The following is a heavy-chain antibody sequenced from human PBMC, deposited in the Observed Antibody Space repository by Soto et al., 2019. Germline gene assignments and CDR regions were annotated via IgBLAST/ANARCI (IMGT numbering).Heavy chain of an antibody. V-gene: IGHV5-51*01. CDR1: GYSFTNYW. D-gene: IGHD3-10*01. CDR3: ARLSSYGSYYFDY. J-gene: IGHJ4*02. CDR2: IYPGDSDT. Sequence: LGESLKISCKATGYSFTNYWIGWVRQMPGKGLEWMGTIYPGDSDTRYGPAFEGQVTISADKSISTAYLQWSSLKASDTAMYYCARLSSYGSYYFDYWGQGTLVTVSS.